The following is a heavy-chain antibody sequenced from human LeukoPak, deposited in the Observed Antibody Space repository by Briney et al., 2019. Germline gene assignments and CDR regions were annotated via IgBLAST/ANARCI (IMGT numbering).Heavy chain of an antibody. CDR2: IHHGGTT. V-gene: IGHV4-4*02. CDR3: ARGGSSWYKGNWFDP. D-gene: IGHD6-13*01. Sequence: SETLSLTCAVSGGSLSSGNWWTWVRQSPGKGLEWIGEIHHGGTTNYNPSLKSRVTISVDTSKNQFSLKLSSVTAADTAVYYCARGGSSWYKGNWFDPWGQGTLVTVSS. CDR1: GGSLSSGNW. J-gene: IGHJ5*02.